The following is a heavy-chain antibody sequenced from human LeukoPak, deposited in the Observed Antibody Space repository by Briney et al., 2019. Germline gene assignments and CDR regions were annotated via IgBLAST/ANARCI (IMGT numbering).Heavy chain of an antibody. CDR3: STDRKVGTWDPRFNY. CDR2: IRQDDSEK. CDR1: GFTFSDYW. V-gene: IGHV3-7*01. Sequence: GGSLRLSCSASGFTFSDYWMMWVRQAPGKGLEWVGNIRQDDSEKNYVDSVKGRFTISRDNAKFSLYLQMNSLRAEDTAIYYCSTDRKVGTWDPRFNYWGQGTLVTVSS. D-gene: IGHD4-23*01. J-gene: IGHJ4*02.